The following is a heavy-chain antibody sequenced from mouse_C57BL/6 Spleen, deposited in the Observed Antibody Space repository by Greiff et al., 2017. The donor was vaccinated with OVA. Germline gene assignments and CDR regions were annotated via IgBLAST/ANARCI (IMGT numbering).Heavy chain of an antibody. CDR1: GFTFSDYG. CDR3: ARRDYYGSSPFAY. CDR2: ISSGSSTI. V-gene: IGHV5-17*01. Sequence: EVQVVESGGGLVKPGGSLKLSCAASGFTFSDYGMHWVRQAPEKGLEWVAYISSGSSTIYYADTVKGRFPISRDNAKNTLFLQMTSLRSEDTAMYYYARRDYYGSSPFAYWGQGTLVTVSA. J-gene: IGHJ3*01. D-gene: IGHD1-1*01.